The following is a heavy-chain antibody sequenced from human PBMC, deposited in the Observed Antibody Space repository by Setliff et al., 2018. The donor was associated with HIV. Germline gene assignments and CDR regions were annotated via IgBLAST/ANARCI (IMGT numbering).Heavy chain of an antibody. D-gene: IGHD4-17*01. V-gene: IGHV1-69*13. CDR2: IIPIFGTA. Sequence: AASVKVSCKASGGTFSSYAISWVRQAPGQGLEWMGGIIPIFGTANYAQKFQGRVTITADESTSTAYMELSSLRSEDTAVYYCARKDDYGDYFDYWGQGTLVTVSS. J-gene: IGHJ4*02. CDR3: ARKDDYGDYFDY. CDR1: GGTFSSYA.